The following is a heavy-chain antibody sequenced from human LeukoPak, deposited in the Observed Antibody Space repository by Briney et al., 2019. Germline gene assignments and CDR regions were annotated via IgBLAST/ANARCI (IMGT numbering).Heavy chain of an antibody. D-gene: IGHD3-10*01. Sequence: GESLKISCKGSGYSFTNYWIAWVRQMPGKGLEWMGFIYPGDPDSTYSPSFEGQVTISADTSISTAYVHWSSLKASDTAIYYCATYAGTSSKYFQYWGQGTLVTVSS. V-gene: IGHV5-51*01. CDR3: ATYAGTSSKYFQY. J-gene: IGHJ1*01. CDR1: GYSFTNYW. CDR2: IYPGDPDS.